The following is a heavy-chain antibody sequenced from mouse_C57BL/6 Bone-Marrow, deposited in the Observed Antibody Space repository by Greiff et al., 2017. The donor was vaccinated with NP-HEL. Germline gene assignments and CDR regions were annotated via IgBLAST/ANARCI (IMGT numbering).Heavy chain of an antibody. CDR3: ARENRPLAMDY. V-gene: IGHV3-6*01. J-gene: IGHJ4*01. CDR2: ISYDGSN. CDR1: GYSITSGYY. Sequence: EVKLMESGPGLVKPSQSLSLTCSVTGYSITSGYYWNWIRQFPGNKLEWMGYISYDGSNNYNPSLKNRISITRDTSKNQFFLKLNSVTTEDTATYYCARENRPLAMDYWGQGTSVTVSS.